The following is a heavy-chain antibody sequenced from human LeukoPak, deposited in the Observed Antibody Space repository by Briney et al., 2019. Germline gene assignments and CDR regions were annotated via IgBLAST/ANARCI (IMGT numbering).Heavy chain of an antibody. Sequence: PSETLSLTCIVSGGSISGYYWSWIRQPPGKGLEWIGYIYYSGGTDYNPSLKSRVTMSVDTSKNQLSLRLSSVTAADTAVYYCARVYAWFDPWGQGTLVTVSS. CDR1: GGSISGYY. D-gene: IGHD5/OR15-5a*01. V-gene: IGHV4-59*12. CDR3: ARVYAWFDP. CDR2: IYYSGGT. J-gene: IGHJ5*02.